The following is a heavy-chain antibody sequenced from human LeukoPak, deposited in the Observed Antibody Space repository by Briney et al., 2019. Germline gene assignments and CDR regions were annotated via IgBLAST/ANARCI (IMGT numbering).Heavy chain of an antibody. D-gene: IGHD4-17*01. CDR1: GFTFSSYT. V-gene: IGHV3-48*01. CDR2: ISSSSTTI. CDR3: AHYDWDV. Sequence: GGSLRLSCAASGFTFSSYTMNWVRQAPGKGLEWVSYISSSSTTIYYADSVKGRFTISRDNAKNSLYLQMNSLRVEDTAVYYCAHYDWDVWGQGTTVTVSS. J-gene: IGHJ6*02.